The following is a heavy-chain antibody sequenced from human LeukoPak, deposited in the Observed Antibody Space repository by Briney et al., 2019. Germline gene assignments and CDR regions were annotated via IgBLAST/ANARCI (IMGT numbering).Heavy chain of an antibody. V-gene: IGHV1-46*01. D-gene: IGHD3-9*01. CDR1: GGTFSSYA. CDR2: INPSGGST. CDR3: AREPLTYYDILTGYPHYYYYGMDV. Sequence: ASVKVSCKASGGTFSSYAISWVRQAPGQGLEWMGIINPSGGSTSYAQKFQGRVTMTRDTSTSTVYMELSSLRSEDTAVYYCAREPLTYYDILTGYPHYYYYGMDVWGQGTTVTVSS. J-gene: IGHJ6*02.